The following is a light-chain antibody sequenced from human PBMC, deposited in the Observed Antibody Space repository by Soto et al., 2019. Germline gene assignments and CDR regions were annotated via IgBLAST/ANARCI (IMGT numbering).Light chain of an antibody. J-gene: IGLJ2*01. CDR1: SSDVGGYNS. CDR2: EVS. V-gene: IGLV2-8*01. CDR3: SSYAGSNTVV. Sequence: QSALTQPPSASGSPGQSVTISCTGTSSDVGGYNSVSWYQQHPGKAPKLMIYEVSKRPSGVPDRFSGSKSGNTASLTVSGLQAEDKADYYCSSYAGSNTVVFGGGTKLTVL.